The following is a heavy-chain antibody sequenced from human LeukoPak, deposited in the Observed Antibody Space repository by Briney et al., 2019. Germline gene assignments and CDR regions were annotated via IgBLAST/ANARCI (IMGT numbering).Heavy chain of an antibody. CDR2: ISSSSSYI. J-gene: IGHJ3*01. Sequence: PGGSLRLSCAASGFTFSSYSMNWVRQAPGKGLEWVSSISSSSSYIYYADSVKGRFTISRDNAKNSLYLQMNSLRAEDTAVYYCAGNRPGIAAAEPPWGQGTMVTVSS. D-gene: IGHD6-13*01. CDR1: GFTFSSYS. V-gene: IGHV3-21*01. CDR3: AGNRPGIAAAEPP.